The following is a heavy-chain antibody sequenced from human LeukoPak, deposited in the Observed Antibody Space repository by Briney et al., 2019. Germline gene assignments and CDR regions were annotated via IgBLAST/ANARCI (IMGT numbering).Heavy chain of an antibody. D-gene: IGHD3-10*01. V-gene: IGHV1-8*01. CDR2: MNPNSGNT. CDR1: GYTFTSYD. CDR3: ARSMVRGKRNWFDP. J-gene: IGHJ5*02. Sequence: ASVKVSCKASGYTFTSYDINWVRQATGQGLEWMGWMNPNSGNTGYAQKFQGRVTMTRNTSISTAYMELSSLRSEDTAVYYCARSMVRGKRNWFDPWGQGTLVTVSS.